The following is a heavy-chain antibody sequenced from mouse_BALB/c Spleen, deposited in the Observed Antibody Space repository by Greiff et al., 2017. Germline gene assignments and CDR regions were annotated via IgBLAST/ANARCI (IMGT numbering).Heavy chain of an antibody. V-gene: IGHV5-4*02. CDR1: GFTFSDYY. CDR2: ISDGGSYT. J-gene: IGHJ3*01. Sequence: EVHLVESGGGLVKPGGSLKLSCAASGFTFSDYYMYWVRQTPEKRLEWVATISDGGSYTYYPDSVKGRFTISRDNAKNNLYLQMSSLKSEDTAMYYCARGVYYYGSSLAWFAYWGQGTLVTVSA. CDR3: ARGVYYYGSSLAWFAY. D-gene: IGHD1-1*01.